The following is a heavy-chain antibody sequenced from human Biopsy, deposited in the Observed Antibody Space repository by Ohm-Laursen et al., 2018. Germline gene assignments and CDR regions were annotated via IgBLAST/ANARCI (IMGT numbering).Heavy chain of an antibody. CDR3: ARDYDTSGYYYVS. D-gene: IGHD3-22*01. Sequence: PSETLSPTCPVSGGSISNNNYYWGWIRQPPGKGLEGIGSIFYRGSTHYKPSLKSRVNISVDTSKNQFSLKLNSGTAADTAVYYCARDYDTSGYYYVSWGQGTLVTVSS. CDR1: GGSISNNNYY. CDR2: IFYRGST. V-gene: IGHV4-39*01. J-gene: IGHJ5*02.